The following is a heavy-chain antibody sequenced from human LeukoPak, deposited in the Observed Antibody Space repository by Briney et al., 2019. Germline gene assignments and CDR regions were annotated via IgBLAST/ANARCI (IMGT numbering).Heavy chain of an antibody. CDR1: GGSFSGYY. J-gene: IGHJ4*02. Sequence: SETLSLTCAVYGGSFSGYYWSWIRQPPGKGLEWIGEINQSGSTNYNPSLKSRVTISVDTSKNQFSLKLSSVTAADTAVYYCARSTMIVLSFDYWGQGTLVTVSS. CDR2: INQSGST. CDR3: ARSTMIVLSFDY. V-gene: IGHV4-34*01. D-gene: IGHD3-22*01.